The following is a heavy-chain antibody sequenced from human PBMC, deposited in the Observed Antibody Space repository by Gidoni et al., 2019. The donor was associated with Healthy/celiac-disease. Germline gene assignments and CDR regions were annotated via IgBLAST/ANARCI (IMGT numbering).Heavy chain of an antibody. J-gene: IGHJ6*02. V-gene: IGHV1-8*01. D-gene: IGHD2-2*01. CDR2: MNPNSGNT. CDR3: ARGRYCSSTSCYYYYYYGMDV. CDR1: GYTFTSYD. Sequence: QVQLVQSGAAVKKPGASVKVSCKASGYTFTSYDINWVRQATGQGLEWMGWMNPNSGNTGYAQKFQGRVTMTRNTSISTAYMELSSLRSEDTAVYYCARGRYCSSTSCYYYYYYGMDVWGQGTTVTVSS.